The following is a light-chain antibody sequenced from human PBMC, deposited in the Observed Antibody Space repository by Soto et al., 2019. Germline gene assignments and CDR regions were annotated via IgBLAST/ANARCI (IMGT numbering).Light chain of an antibody. CDR3: QHLDGYPRT. V-gene: IGKV1-9*01. J-gene: IGKJ1*01. Sequence: DIQLTQSPSFLSASVGERVTFTCRASRAISTYLAWYQQKPGKAPKLLIYAASTLQSGVPSRFSGSGSGTEFTLTISSLQPEDFATYYCQHLDGYPRTFGQGTKVEF. CDR2: AAS. CDR1: RAISTY.